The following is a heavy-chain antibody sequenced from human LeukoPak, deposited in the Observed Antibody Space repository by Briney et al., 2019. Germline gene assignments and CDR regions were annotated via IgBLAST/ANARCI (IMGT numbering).Heavy chain of an antibody. CDR2: IYYTGGT. D-gene: IGHD3-22*01. Sequence: SEPRSLTGTASGASISPFYWNWFRQPQGRGLSWCGFIYYTGGTSYSPSLKSRATISVDTSKTQFSLKLNSVTAADTAVYSCARGRIVEANTGAFDIWGQGTMVPVSS. V-gene: IGHV4-59*01. CDR3: ARGRIVEANTGAFDI. CDR1: GASISPFY. J-gene: IGHJ3*02.